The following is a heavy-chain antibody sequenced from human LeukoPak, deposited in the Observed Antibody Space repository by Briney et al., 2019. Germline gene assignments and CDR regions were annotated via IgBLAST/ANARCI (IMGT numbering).Heavy chain of an antibody. CDR2: IYPGDSDT. CDR3: ARRRGRYSGDAFDI. Sequence: GASLKISCKGSGYMFTSYWIGWVRQLPGKGLEWMGFIYPGDSDTRYSPSFQGQVTISADKSMSTAYLQWSSLKASDTAMYYCARRRGRYSGDAFDIWGQGTMVTVSS. CDR1: GYMFTSYW. J-gene: IGHJ3*02. V-gene: IGHV5-51*01. D-gene: IGHD1-26*01.